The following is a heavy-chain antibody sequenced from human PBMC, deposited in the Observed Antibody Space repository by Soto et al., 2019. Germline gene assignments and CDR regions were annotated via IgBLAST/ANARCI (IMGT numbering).Heavy chain of an antibody. V-gene: IGHV1-2*02. CDR1: VYAFTVYY. J-gene: IGHJ4*02. Sequence: ASVSASCKASVYAFTVYYMHWVRHAPGQGLELMGWINPNSGGTKSAQKFQGRVTMTRDTSISTAYMELSRLRSDDTAVYYCARRKGDYYDSSGYHYYFDYWGQGTLVTVS. CDR2: INPNSGGT. CDR3: ARRKGDYYDSSGYHYYFDY. D-gene: IGHD3-22*01.